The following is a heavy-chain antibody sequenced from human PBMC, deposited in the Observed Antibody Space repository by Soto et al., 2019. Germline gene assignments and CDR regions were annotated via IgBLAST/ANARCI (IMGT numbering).Heavy chain of an antibody. J-gene: IGHJ4*02. CDR3: ARGDDSSGWYTYFDY. D-gene: IGHD6-19*01. CDR1: GFTFSTYT. CDR2: ISSSSSTI. V-gene: IGHV3-48*02. Sequence: EVQLVESGGGLVQPGGSLRLSCAASGFTFSTYTMNWVRQAPGKGLEWVSYISSSSSTIYYADSVKGRFTISRDNAKNSLYLQMNSLRDEDTAVYYCARGDDSSGWYTYFDYWGQGTLVTVSS.